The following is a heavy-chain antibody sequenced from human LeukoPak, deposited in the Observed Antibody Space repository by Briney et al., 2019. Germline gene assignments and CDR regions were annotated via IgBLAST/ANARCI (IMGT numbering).Heavy chain of an antibody. Sequence: NSSETLSLTCAVYGGSFSGYYWSWIRQPPGKGLEWIGEINHSGSTNYNPSLKSRVTISVDTSKNQFSLKLSSVTAADTAVYYCARHRFIAIAAAGLRKNWFDPWGQGTLVTVSS. D-gene: IGHD6-13*01. V-gene: IGHV4-34*01. CDR3: ARHRFIAIAAAGLRKNWFDP. J-gene: IGHJ5*02. CDR2: INHSGST. CDR1: GGSFSGYY.